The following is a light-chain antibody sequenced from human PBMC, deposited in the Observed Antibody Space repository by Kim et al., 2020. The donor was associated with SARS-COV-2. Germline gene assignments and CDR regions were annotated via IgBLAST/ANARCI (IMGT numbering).Light chain of an antibody. CDR2: DVN. CDR3: CSYAGNYKVI. V-gene: IGLV2-11*01. Sequence: GQSVTISCTGTSSDVGGYNYVSWYQQHPGKAPKLMIYDVNKRPSGVPDRFSGSKSGNTASLTISGLQAEDEADYYCCSYAGNYKVIFGGGTQLTVL. CDR1: SSDVGGYNY. J-gene: IGLJ2*01.